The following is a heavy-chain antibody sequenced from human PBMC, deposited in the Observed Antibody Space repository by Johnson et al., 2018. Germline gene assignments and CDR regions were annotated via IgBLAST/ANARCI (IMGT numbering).Heavy chain of an antibody. J-gene: IGHJ4*01. CDR3: ARDPAGDYGY. CDR2: IHYTGGA. D-gene: IGHD6-13*01. V-gene: IGHV4-59*01. Sequence: QVQLQESGPGLVKSSETLSLTCPVSGDSITSYYWSWIRQPPGKGLEWIGYIHYTGGATYNPSLKRRVIMSVDTFKSQFSLKLSSVTAADTAVYYCARDPAGDYGYWGQGTLVTVSS. CDR1: GDSITSYY.